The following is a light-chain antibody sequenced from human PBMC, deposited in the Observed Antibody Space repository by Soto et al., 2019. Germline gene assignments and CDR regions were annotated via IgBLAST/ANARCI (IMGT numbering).Light chain of an antibody. J-gene: IGKJ1*01. Sequence: EVVLTLSRATLSLSPGERATLSCRASQSVGGSYLAWYQQKPGQAPRLLIFGAASRATGIPDRFSGRGSGTDFTLTISRLEPEDFAVYYCQQYGSSSTFGQGTKVDIK. CDR3: QQYGSSST. CDR2: GAA. CDR1: QSVGGSY. V-gene: IGKV3-20*01.